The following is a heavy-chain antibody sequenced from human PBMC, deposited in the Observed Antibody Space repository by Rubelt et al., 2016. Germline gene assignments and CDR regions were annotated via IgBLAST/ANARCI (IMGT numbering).Heavy chain of an antibody. CDR1: GGSISSSSYY. D-gene: IGHD5-24*01. Sequence: QLQLQESGPGLVKPSETLSLTCTVSGGSISSSSYYWGWIRQPPGKGLEWIGSIYYSGRTYYNPSLKSRVTISVDTSKNQFSRKLSSVTAADTAVYYCASHIDGYGYYWGQGTLVTVSS. V-gene: IGHV4-39*01. CDR2: IYYSGRT. J-gene: IGHJ4*02. CDR3: ASHIDGYGYY.